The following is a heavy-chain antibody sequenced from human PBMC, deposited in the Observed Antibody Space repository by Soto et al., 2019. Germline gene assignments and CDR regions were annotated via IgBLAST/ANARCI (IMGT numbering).Heavy chain of an antibody. CDR3: ARDRHPYSTKYYFDY. CDR1: GFTFSTYA. V-gene: IGHV3-23*01. Sequence: GSLRLSCAASGFTFSTYAMNWVRQPPGKGLEWVSSISGSGAYTYYADSVQGRFTISRDNSKNTLNLQMNSLRAEDTAVYYCARDRHPYSTKYYFDYWRQGTLVTVSS. J-gene: IGHJ4*02. CDR2: ISGSGAYT. D-gene: IGHD2-2*01.